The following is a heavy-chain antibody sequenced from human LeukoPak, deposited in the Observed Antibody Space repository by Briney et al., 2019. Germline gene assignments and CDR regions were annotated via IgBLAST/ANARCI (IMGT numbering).Heavy chain of an antibody. V-gene: IGHV4-4*02. CDR1: GGSISSSNW. D-gene: IGHD2-15*01. CDR2: IYHSGST. J-gene: IGHJ4*02. Sequence: PSETLSLTCAVSGGSISSSNWWSWVRQPPGKGLEWIGEIYHSGSTNYNPSLKSRVTISVDKSKNQFSLKLSSVTAADTAVYYCARVGLYCSGGSCYSHYFFDYWGQGTLVTVSS. CDR3: ARVGLYCSGGSCYSHYFFDY.